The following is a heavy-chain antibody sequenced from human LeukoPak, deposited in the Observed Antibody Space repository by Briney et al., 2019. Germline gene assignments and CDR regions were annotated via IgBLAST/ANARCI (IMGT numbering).Heavy chain of an antibody. CDR1: GGSFSGHD. D-gene: IGHD5-18*01. CDR3: ARGSGYSYGYFDY. V-gene: IGHV4-34*01. Sequence: PSETLSLTCAVYGGSFSGHDWTWIRQSPEKGLEWMGAINHSGSTNYNPSLKSRVTISVDTSKNQFSLKLSSVTAADTAVYYCARGSGYSYGYFDYWGQGTLVTVSS. CDR2: INHSGST. J-gene: IGHJ4*02.